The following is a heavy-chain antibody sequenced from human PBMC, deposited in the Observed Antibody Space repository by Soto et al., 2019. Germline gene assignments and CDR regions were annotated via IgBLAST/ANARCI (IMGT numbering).Heavy chain of an antibody. CDR1: GGSISSSSYY. Sequence: QLQLQESGPGLVKPSETLSLTCTVSGGSISSSSYYWGWIRQPPGKGLEWIGSIYYSGSTYYNPSLKNRHTIAGDTSKNQSPLQLSSVTAADTAVYYCARLDIVVVVAASFRGDWGQGTLVTVSS. V-gene: IGHV4-39*01. CDR3: ARLDIVVVVAASFRGD. CDR2: IYYSGST. D-gene: IGHD2-15*01. J-gene: IGHJ4*02.